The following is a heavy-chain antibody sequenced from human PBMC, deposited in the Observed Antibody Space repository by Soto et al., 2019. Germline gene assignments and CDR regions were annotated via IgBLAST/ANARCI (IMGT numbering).Heavy chain of an antibody. D-gene: IGHD3-9*01. CDR3: AKTGPYDILTYWYFDL. Sequence: QLQLQESGPGLVKPSETLSLTCIVSGDSISSSSYYWVWIRQPPGKGLEWIGSIHYSGTTYYNPSLESRVTISIDTSKNQSSLKVSSLTAADTAVYYCAKTGPYDILTYWYFDLWGRGTLVTVSS. J-gene: IGHJ2*01. CDR1: GDSISSSSYY. V-gene: IGHV4-39*01. CDR2: IHYSGTT.